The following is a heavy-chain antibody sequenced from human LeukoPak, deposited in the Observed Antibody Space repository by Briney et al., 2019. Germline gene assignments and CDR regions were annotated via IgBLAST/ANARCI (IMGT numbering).Heavy chain of an antibody. CDR2: ISPTGSTT. Sequence: GGSQRLSCIASGFSFSGHWMHWARQLPGKGLVWVSRISPTGSTTSYADSVKGRFTISRDNAKSTLYLQMNSLRAEDTALYYCARDIVIGSGTYLDWGQGTLVTVSS. J-gene: IGHJ4*02. V-gene: IGHV3-74*01. D-gene: IGHD3-10*01. CDR3: ARDIVIGSGTYLD. CDR1: GFSFSGHW.